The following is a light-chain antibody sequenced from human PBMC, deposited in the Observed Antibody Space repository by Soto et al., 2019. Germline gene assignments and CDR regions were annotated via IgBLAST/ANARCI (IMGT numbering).Light chain of an antibody. V-gene: IGKV3D-15*01. CDR2: GAS. J-gene: IGKJ4*01. Sequence: EIVMTQSPATLSVSPGERATLSCRASQSVSSNLAWYQQKRGQAPRLLIYGASTRATGIPARFSGSGSGTEFTRTISSLQSEDFAVYYCQQDNNWPLTFGGGTKVEIK. CDR1: QSVSSN. CDR3: QQDNNWPLT.